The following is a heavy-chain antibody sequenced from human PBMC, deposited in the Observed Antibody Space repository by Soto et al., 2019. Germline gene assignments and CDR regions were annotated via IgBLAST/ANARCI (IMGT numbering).Heavy chain of an antibody. D-gene: IGHD3-10*01. CDR2: ISPAGSSI. V-gene: IGHV3-48*01. J-gene: IGHJ3*02. CDR3: AKDRGGSGAFDI. Sequence: EGQLVEFGGGLVKPGGSLRLSCAASGFSFSIYSYNWVRQAPGKGLEWLSYISPAGSSIYYADSVKGRFPISRDSARDSVYLQMNSLRAEDTAVYYCAKDRGGSGAFDIWGQGTMVTVSS. CDR1: GFSFSIYS.